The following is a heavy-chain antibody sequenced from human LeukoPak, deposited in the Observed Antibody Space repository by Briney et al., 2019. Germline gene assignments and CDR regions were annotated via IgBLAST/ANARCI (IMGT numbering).Heavy chain of an antibody. CDR3: ARGSQWELLLADY. Sequence: ASVKVSCKASGYTFTSFAISWVRQAPGQGLEWMGWISADNGNTNYAQKLRGRVTMTTDTSTNTAYMELRSLRSDDTAVYYCARGSQWELLLADYWGQGTLVTVSS. CDR1: GYTFTSFA. CDR2: ISADNGNT. J-gene: IGHJ4*02. D-gene: IGHD1-26*01. V-gene: IGHV1-18*01.